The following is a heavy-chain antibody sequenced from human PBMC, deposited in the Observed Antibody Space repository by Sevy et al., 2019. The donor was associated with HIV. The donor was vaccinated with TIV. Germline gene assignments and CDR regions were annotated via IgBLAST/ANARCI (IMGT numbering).Heavy chain of an antibody. CDR2: INTNTGNP. V-gene: IGHV7-4-1*02. Sequence: ASVKVSCKASGYTFTSYAMNWVRQAPGQGLEWMGWINTNTGNPTYAQGFTGRFVFSLDTSVSTAYLQISSLKAEDTAVYYCARVLGDTYYYGSGSYCFDYWGQGTLVTGSS. CDR3: ARVLGDTYYYGSGSYCFDY. CDR1: GYTFTSYA. D-gene: IGHD3-10*01. J-gene: IGHJ4*02.